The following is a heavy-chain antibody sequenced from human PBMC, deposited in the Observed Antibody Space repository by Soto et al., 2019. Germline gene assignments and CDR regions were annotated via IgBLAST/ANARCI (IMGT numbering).Heavy chain of an antibody. D-gene: IGHD3-22*01. V-gene: IGHV3-15*01. J-gene: IGHJ4*02. Sequence: SGGSLRLSCAASGFTFSNAWMSWVRQAPGKGLEWVGRIKSKTDGGTTDYAAPVKGRFTISRDDSKNTLYLQMNSLKTEDTAVYYCTTDWYYDSSGYSDYFDYWGQGTLVTVSS. CDR2: IKSKTDGGTT. CDR3: TTDWYYDSSGYSDYFDY. CDR1: GFTFSNAW.